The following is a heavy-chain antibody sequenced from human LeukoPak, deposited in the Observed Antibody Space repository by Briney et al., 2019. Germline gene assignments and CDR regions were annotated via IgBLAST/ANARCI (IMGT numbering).Heavy chain of an antibody. CDR3: AREGPILTGYYQTPHPPPYYYYMDV. Sequence: GASVKVSCKASGYTFTSYYMHWVRQAPGQGLEWMGIINPSGGSTSYAQRFQGRVTMTRDMSTSTVYMELSSLRSEDTAVYYCAREGPILTGYYQTPHPPPYYYYMDVWGKGTTVTISS. CDR1: GYTFTSYY. D-gene: IGHD3-9*01. V-gene: IGHV1-46*01. J-gene: IGHJ6*03. CDR2: INPSGGST.